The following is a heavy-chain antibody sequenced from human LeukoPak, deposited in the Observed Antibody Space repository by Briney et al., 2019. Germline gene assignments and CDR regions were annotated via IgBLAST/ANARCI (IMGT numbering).Heavy chain of an antibody. Sequence: GESLKISCKGSGYSFTSYWIGWVRQMPGKGLEWMGIIYPGDSDTRYSPSFQGQVTISADKSISTAYLQWSSLKASDTAMYYCARVAYCGGDCSGDDAFDIWGQGTMVTVSS. V-gene: IGHV5-51*01. D-gene: IGHD2-21*02. CDR2: IYPGDSDT. J-gene: IGHJ3*02. CDR1: GYSFTSYW. CDR3: ARVAYCGGDCSGDDAFDI.